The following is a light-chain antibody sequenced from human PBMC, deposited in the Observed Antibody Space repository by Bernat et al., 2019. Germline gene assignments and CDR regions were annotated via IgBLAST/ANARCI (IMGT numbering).Light chain of an antibody. Sequence: EIVLTQSPGTLSLSPGERATLSCRASQSVSSSPLAWYQQKPGQAPRLLIYGASNRATGIPDRFSGSGSGTDFTLAISRLEPEDFAVYYCQQCGSSPLAFGGGTKVEIK. V-gene: IGKV3-20*01. J-gene: IGKJ4*01. CDR2: GAS. CDR3: QQCGSSPLA. CDR1: QSVSSSP.